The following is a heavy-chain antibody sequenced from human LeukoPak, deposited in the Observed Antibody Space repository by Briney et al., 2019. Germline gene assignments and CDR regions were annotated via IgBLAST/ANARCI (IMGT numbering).Heavy chain of an antibody. J-gene: IGHJ4*02. D-gene: IGHD6-13*01. CDR3: ARQQQLVPEFDY. Sequence: SSYAITWVRQAPGKGLEWIGSIYYSGSTYYNPSLKSRVTISVDTSKNQFSLKLSSVTAADTAVYYCARQQQLVPEFDYWGQGTLVTVSS. V-gene: IGHV4-39*01. CDR1: SSYA. CDR2: IYYSGST.